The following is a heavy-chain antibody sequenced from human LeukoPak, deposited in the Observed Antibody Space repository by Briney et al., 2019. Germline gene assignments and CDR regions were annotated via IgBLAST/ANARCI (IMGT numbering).Heavy chain of an antibody. CDR2: IYYSGST. D-gene: IGHD3-22*01. V-gene: IGHV4-39*07. J-gene: IGHJ4*02. CDR3: AGRPRITMIVGAY. Sequence: SETLSLTCTVSGGSISSSSYYWGWIRQPPGKGLEWIGSIYYSGSTYYNPSLKSRVTISVDTSKNQFSLKLSSVTAADTAVYYWAGRPRITMIVGAYGAKGPRVPFSS. CDR1: GGSISSSSYY.